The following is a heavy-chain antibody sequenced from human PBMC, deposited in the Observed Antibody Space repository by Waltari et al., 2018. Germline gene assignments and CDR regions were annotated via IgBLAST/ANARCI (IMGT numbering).Heavy chain of an antibody. CDR3: ASRDYDFWSGYSSFWAFDI. CDR1: GYSISSGYY. Sequence: QVQLQESGPGLVKPSETLSLTCTVSGYSISSGYYWGWIRPPPGQGLEWIGSIYHSGSTYYNPSLKSRVTISVDTSKNQFSLKLSSVTAADTAVYYCASRDYDFWSGYSSFWAFDIWGQGTMVTVSS. D-gene: IGHD3-3*01. CDR2: IYHSGST. J-gene: IGHJ3*02. V-gene: IGHV4-38-2*02.